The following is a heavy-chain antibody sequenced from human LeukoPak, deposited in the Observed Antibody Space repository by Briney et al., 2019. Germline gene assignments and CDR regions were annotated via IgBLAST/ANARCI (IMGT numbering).Heavy chain of an antibody. CDR2: ISYDGSKK. CDR1: GVSFSIYG. Sequence: GGSLRLSCAASGVSFSIYGIHWVRQARGKGLEWVAFISYDGSKKDYADSVKGRFTISRDNSKNTLYLQMNRLKSEDTATYYCAKGPTEYYYDSSGYFKYWGQGTLVTVSS. V-gene: IGHV3-30*18. D-gene: IGHD3-22*01. J-gene: IGHJ4*02. CDR3: AKGPTEYYYDSSGYFKY.